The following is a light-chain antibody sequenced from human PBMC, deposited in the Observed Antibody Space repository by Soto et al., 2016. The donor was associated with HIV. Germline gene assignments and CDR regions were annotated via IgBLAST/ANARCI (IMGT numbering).Light chain of an antibody. CDR2: AAS. V-gene: IGKV1-39*01. Sequence: DIQMTQSPSSLSASVGDRVSITCRASQSISSYLNWYQQKQGKAPKLLIYAASTLQSGVPSRFSGSGSGTDFTLTISSLQPEDFATYYCQQSYSTPPTFGQGPNWRS. J-gene: IGKJ2*01. CDR3: QQSYSTPPT. CDR1: QSISSY.